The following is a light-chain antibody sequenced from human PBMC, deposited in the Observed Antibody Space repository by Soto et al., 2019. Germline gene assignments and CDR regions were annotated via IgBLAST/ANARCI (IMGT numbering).Light chain of an antibody. CDR3: QQYNSYPWT. V-gene: IGKV1-5*01. CDR2: DAS. CDR1: QSISSW. J-gene: IGKJ1*01. Sequence: DIQMTQSPSTLSASAGDRVTITCRASQSISSWLAWYQQKPGKAPKLLIYDASSLESGVPSRFSGSGSGTEFTLTISSLQPDDFATYYCQQYNSYPWTFCQGTKVEIK.